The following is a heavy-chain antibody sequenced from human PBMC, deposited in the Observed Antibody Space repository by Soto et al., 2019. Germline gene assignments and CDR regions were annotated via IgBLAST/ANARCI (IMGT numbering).Heavy chain of an antibody. CDR3: ASTSESLSRVAAADLGYYYGMDV. CDR2: IIPIFGTA. J-gene: IGHJ6*02. CDR1: GGTFSSYA. Sequence: ASVKVSCKASGGTFSSYAISWVRQAPGQGLEWMGGIIPIFGTANYAQKFQGRVTITADESTSTAYMELSSLRSEDTAVYYCASTSESLSRVAAADLGYYYGMDVWGQGTTVTVSS. V-gene: IGHV1-69*13. D-gene: IGHD6-13*01.